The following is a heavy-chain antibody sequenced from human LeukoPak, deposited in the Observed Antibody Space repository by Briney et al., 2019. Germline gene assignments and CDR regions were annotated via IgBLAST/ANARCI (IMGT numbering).Heavy chain of an antibody. CDR3: AKDRSLGRLVHEAFGV. D-gene: IGHD3-16*01. J-gene: IGHJ3*01. V-gene: IGHV3-30*02. CDR1: GFTFSSYG. CDR2: IRYDGSNK. Sequence: GGSLRLSCAASGFTFSSYGMHWARQAPGKGLEWVAFIRYDGSNKYYADSVKGRFTISRDNSQNTLFLQVDTLRVEDTATYYCAKDRSLGRLVHEAFGVWGQGTMVVVSS.